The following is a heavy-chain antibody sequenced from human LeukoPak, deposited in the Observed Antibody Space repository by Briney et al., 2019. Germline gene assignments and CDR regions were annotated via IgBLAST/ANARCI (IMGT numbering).Heavy chain of an antibody. D-gene: IGHD6-19*01. Sequence: AGGSLRLSCAASGFTFSSYSMNWVRQAPGKGLEWVSSISSSSSYIYYADSVKGRFTISRDNAKNSLYLQMNSLRVEDTAVYYCATPGRRYSSGWYNWFDPWGQGTLVTVSS. J-gene: IGHJ5*02. CDR2: ISSSSSYI. CDR1: GFTFSSYS. V-gene: IGHV3-21*01. CDR3: ATPGRRYSSGWYNWFDP.